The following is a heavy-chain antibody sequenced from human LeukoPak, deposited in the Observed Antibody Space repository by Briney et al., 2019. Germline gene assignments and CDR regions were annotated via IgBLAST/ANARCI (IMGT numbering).Heavy chain of an antibody. D-gene: IGHD2-2*01. Sequence: GGSLRLSCAASGFTFSSYAMSWVRQAPGKGLEWVSAISGSGGSTYYADSVKGRLTISRDNSKNTLYLQMNSLRAEDTAVYYCAKGGRYCSSTSCRTLDYWGQGTLVTVSS. CDR2: ISGSGGST. CDR1: GFTFSSYA. CDR3: AKGGRYCSSTSCRTLDY. V-gene: IGHV3-23*01. J-gene: IGHJ4*02.